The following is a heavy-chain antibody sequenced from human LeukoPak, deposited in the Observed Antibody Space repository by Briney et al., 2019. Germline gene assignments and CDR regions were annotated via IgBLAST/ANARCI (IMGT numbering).Heavy chain of an antibody. CDR3: ARDSPFCSSTSCYSEDAFDI. V-gene: IGHV1-18*01. Sequence: GASVKVSCKASGYTFTGYGISWVRQAPGQGLEWMGWISAYNGNTNYAQKLQGRVTMTTDTSTSTAYMELRSLRSDDTAVYYCARDSPFCSSTSCYSEDAFDIWGQGTMVTVSS. CDR2: ISAYNGNT. CDR1: GYTFTGYG. J-gene: IGHJ3*02. D-gene: IGHD2-2*02.